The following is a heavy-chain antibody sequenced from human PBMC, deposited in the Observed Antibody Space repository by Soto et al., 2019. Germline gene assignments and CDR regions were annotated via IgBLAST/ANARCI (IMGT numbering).Heavy chain of an antibody. CDR2: IYYSGST. Sequence: LFLTFTLSCCSTSFGPYYWSWIRQHPGKGLEWIGYIYYSGSTYYNPSLKSRVTISVDTSKNQFSLKLSSVTAADTAVYYCARSIEPWGQGTLVTVSS. J-gene: IGHJ5*02. V-gene: IGHV4-31*03. CDR3: ARSIEP. CDR1: CCSTSFGPYY.